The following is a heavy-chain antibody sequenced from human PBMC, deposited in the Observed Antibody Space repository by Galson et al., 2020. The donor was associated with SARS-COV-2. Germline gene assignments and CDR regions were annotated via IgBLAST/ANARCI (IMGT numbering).Heavy chain of an antibody. CDR2: VYPSGTT. J-gene: IGHJ2*01. V-gene: IGHV4-38-2*02. CDR1: GYSVSTTNY. Sequence: SKTLSLTCTVSGYSVSTTNYWGWVRQPPGRGLEWIGCVYPSGTTYYNPSLKRRFTISVDTSKNQFSLRLDSVTAADTALYYCARQGVNMIVLVTVPGWYFDLWGRGTLVTVSS. CDR3: ARQGVNMIVLVTVPGWYFDL. D-gene: IGHD3-22*01.